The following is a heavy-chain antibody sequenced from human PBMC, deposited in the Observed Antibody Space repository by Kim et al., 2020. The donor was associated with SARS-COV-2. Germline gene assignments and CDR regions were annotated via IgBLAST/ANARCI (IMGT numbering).Heavy chain of an antibody. J-gene: IGHJ4*02. D-gene: IGHD2-15*01. CDR3: AKDIVVVVAATQFDY. V-gene: IGHV3-23*01. Sequence: DSVKGRFTISRDNSKNTLYLQMNSLRAEDTAVYYCAKDIVVVVAATQFDYWGQGTLVTVSS.